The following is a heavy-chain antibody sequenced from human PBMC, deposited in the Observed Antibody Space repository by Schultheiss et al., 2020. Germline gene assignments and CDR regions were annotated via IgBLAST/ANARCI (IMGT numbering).Heavy chain of an antibody. CDR3: AKNLPDGDGYNLPGDY. J-gene: IGHJ4*02. Sequence: SETLSLTCSVSGASIKTYYWSWIRQPPGKGLEWIGEINHSGSTNYNPSLKSRVTISVDSSKNQFSLNLSSVTAADPAVYYCAKNLPDGDGYNLPGDYWGQGTLVTVSS. CDR2: INHSGST. CDR1: GASIKTYY. V-gene: IGHV4-34*01. D-gene: IGHD5-24*01.